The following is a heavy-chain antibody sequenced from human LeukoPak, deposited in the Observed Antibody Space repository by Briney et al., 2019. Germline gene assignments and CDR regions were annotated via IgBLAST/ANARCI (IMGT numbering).Heavy chain of an antibody. Sequence: TGGSLRLSCAASGFTFSSYAMHWVRQAPGKGLEWVSSISSSSSYIYYADSVKGRFTISRDNAKNSLYLQMNSLRAEDTAAYYCARDCSGGSCYFAFDYWGQGTLVTVSS. V-gene: IGHV3-21*01. CDR2: ISSSSSYI. CDR3: ARDCSGGSCYFAFDY. J-gene: IGHJ4*02. D-gene: IGHD2-15*01. CDR1: GFTFSSYA.